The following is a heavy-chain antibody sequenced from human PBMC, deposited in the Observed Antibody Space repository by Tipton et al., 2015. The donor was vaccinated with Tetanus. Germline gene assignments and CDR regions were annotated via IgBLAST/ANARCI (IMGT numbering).Heavy chain of an antibody. Sequence: SLRLSCAASGFIXXSYGXXWVXXXPGXXLEWVXVSWYDGTEKYYADSVKGXFTXSRDNSXNTLXXQMXSXRAXXXAVXYCAREXDCXXXSXXSGDXXXWGQGXQVXXSS. D-gene: IGHD7-27*01. V-gene: IGHV3-33*01. CDR2: SWYDGTEK. J-gene: IGHJ4*02. CDR1: GFIXXSYG. CDR3: AREXDCXXXSXXSGDXXX.